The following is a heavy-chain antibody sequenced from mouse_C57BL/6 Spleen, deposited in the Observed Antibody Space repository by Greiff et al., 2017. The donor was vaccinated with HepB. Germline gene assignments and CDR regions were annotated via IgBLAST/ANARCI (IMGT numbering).Heavy chain of an antibody. CDR2: IDPSDSYT. V-gene: IGHV1-69*01. J-gene: IGHJ1*03. CDR3: ARRVYDGYYVGYFDV. D-gene: IGHD2-3*01. Sequence: VQLQQPGAELVMPGASVKLSCKASGYTFTSYWMHWVKQRPGQGLEWIGEIDPSDSYTNYNQKFKGKSTLTVDKSSSTAYMQLSSLTSEDSAVYYCARRVYDGYYVGYFDVWGTGTTVTVSS. CDR1: GYTFTSYW.